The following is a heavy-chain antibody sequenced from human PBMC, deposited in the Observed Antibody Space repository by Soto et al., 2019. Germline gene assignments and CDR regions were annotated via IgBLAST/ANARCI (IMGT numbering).Heavy chain of an antibody. Sequence: QVQLQESGPGLVKPSETLSLTCTVSGGSISGYYWSWIRQPPGKGLEWIGYVWYDGSTNYNPSLTGRVTISLDTSQSQFSRKLSSVTAADTAVYYCARLPWAADGGIFDPWGQGTLVTVSS. CDR1: GGSISGYY. J-gene: IGHJ5*02. V-gene: IGHV4-59*01. D-gene: IGHD2-15*01. CDR2: VWYDGST. CDR3: ARLPWAADGGIFDP.